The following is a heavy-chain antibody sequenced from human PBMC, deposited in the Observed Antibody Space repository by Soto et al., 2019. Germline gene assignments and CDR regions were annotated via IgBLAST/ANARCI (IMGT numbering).Heavy chain of an antibody. Sequence: GGSLRLSCEASGFTFSAFCMHLVRQAPGKGLEWVAIISYDGIVKYYADSVKGRFTISRDTSKRALYLQMHSLRPEDTAVYYCAKDFKISGGHYGSLNYYYGMEVWGQGTTVTVSS. CDR3: AKDFKISGGHYGSLNYYYGMEV. V-gene: IGHV3-30*18. D-gene: IGHD3-10*01. CDR1: GFTFSAFC. J-gene: IGHJ6*02. CDR2: ISYDGIVK.